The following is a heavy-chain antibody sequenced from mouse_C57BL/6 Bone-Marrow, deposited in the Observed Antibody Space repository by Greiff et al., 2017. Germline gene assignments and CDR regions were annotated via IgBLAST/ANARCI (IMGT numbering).Heavy chain of an antibody. Sequence: VQLQQSGAELVKPGASVKISCKASGYAFSSYWLNWVKQRPGRGLKWIGQIYPGVGDTNYTGKFKGKATLTAAKSSSTAYIQLSSLTSEDSAVYFCARWVLRGFAYWGQGTLVTVSA. CDR1: GYAFSSYW. J-gene: IGHJ3*01. V-gene: IGHV1-80*01. CDR3: ARWVLRGFAY. CDR2: IYPGVGDT. D-gene: IGHD2-14*01.